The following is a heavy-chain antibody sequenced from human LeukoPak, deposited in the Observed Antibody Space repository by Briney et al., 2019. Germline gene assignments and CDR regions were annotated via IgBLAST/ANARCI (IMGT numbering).Heavy chain of an antibody. Sequence: GGSLRLSCAASGFTFSSYWMHWVRQAPGKGLLWVSRINSDGSSTWYADSVKGRFTISRDNAKNTLYLQMNSLRAEDTAVYYCARVYSSSSSDYWGQGTLVTVSP. J-gene: IGHJ4*02. CDR2: INSDGSST. CDR3: ARVYSSSSSDY. CDR1: GFTFSSYW. D-gene: IGHD6-6*01. V-gene: IGHV3-74*01.